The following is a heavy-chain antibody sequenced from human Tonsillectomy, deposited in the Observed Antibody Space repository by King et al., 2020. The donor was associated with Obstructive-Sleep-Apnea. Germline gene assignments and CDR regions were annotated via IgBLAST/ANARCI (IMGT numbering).Heavy chain of an antibody. J-gene: IGHJ6*02. V-gene: IGHV4-31*03. Sequence: VQLQESGPGLVKPSQTLSLTCTVSGGSIRSGGYYWSWIRQHPGKGLEWIGYIYYSGSTYYNPSLNSRVTISVDTSKNQFSLTLSSVTAADTAVYYCSGDRVDTAMVTAYYYYGMDVWGQGTTVTVSS. CDR3: SGDRVDTAMVTAYYYYGMDV. CDR2: IYYSGST. CDR1: GGSIRSGGYY. D-gene: IGHD5-18*01.